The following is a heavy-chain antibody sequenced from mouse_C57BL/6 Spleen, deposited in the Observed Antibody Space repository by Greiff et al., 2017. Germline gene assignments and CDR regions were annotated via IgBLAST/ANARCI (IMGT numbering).Heavy chain of an antibody. CDR3: ARKEDYEGAMDY. J-gene: IGHJ4*01. D-gene: IGHD2-4*01. CDR1: GFTFSDYY. V-gene: IGHV5-16*01. CDR2: INYDGSST. Sequence: EVMLVESEGGLVQPGSSMKLSCTASGFTFSDYYMAWVRQVPEKGLEWVANINYDGSSTYYLDSLKSRFIISRDNAKNILYLQMSSLKSEDTATYYCARKEDYEGAMDYWGQGTSVTVSS.